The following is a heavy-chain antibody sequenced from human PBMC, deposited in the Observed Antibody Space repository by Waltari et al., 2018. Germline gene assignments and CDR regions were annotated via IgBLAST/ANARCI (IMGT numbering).Heavy chain of an antibody. J-gene: IGHJ4*02. D-gene: IGHD4-17*01. CDR1: GFTFSSYN. Sequence: EVQLVESGGGVVKPGGSLRLSCAASGFTFSSYNMNWVRQAPGKGLEVVSIISYSSSYIYYADSVKGRFTVSRDNAKSSLYLQMNSLRAEDTAVYYCARDHEYGGKADYWGQGTLVTISS. CDR2: ISYSSSYI. CDR3: ARDHEYGGKADY. V-gene: IGHV3-21*01.